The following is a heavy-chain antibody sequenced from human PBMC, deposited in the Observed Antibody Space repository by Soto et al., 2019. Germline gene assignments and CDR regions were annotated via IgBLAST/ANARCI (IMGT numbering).Heavy chain of an antibody. CDR2: IWYDGSNK. D-gene: IGHD6-6*01. CDR3: ARDSSIADY. J-gene: IGHJ4*02. V-gene: IGHV3-33*01. CDR1: GFTFSNYG. Sequence: QVPLVESGGDVVQPGRSLRLSCAASGFTFSNYGMHWVRQAPGKGLEWVAVIWYDGSNKYYADSVKGRFTISRDNSKNTLYLQMNSLRAEDTAVYYCARDSSIADYWGQGTLVTVSS.